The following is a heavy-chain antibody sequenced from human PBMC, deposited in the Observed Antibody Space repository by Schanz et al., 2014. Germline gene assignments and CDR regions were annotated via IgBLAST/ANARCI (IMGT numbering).Heavy chain of an antibody. CDR1: GFTFSSYS. Sequence: EVQLVESGGGLVQPGGSLRLSCTASGFTFSSYSMNWVRQAPGKGLEWVSYVSRSTPDIYYADSVKGRFTISRDNSKNTLYLQMNSLRAEDTAIYYCAKDAPYPFDLWGRGTLITVSS. V-gene: IGHV3-48*01. CDR3: AKDAPYPFDL. J-gene: IGHJ2*01. CDR2: VSRSTPDI.